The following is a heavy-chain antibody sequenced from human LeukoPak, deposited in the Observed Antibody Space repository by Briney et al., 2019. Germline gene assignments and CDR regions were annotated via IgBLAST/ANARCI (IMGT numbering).Heavy chain of an antibody. CDR2: ISSSGSTI. V-gene: IGHV3-48*03. CDR1: GFTFSSYE. Sequence: GGSLRLSCAASGFTFSSYEMNWVRQAPGKGLEWVSYISSSGSTIYYADSGKGRFTISRDKAKNSLYLQMNSLRAEDTAVYYCARVCGSPHCGDYWGQGTLVTVSS. D-gene: IGHD1-26*01. J-gene: IGHJ4*02. CDR3: ARVCGSPHCGDY.